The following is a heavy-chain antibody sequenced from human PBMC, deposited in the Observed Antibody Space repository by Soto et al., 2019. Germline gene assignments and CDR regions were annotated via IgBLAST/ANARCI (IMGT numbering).Heavy chain of an antibody. J-gene: IGHJ4*02. CDR1: GFRVSNYI. V-gene: IGHV3-23*04. CDR3: SRLDGYGDY. Sequence: DVQLVQSGGGLVQPGGSLRVSCAASGFRVSNYIMTWVRQSPGKGLEYVSGISVGGDRKFYADSVQGRFTVSRDNSKNILYLQMDGLRVDDTAIYYCSRLDGYGDYWGQGTLVTVSS. CDR2: ISVGGDRK. D-gene: IGHD3-16*01.